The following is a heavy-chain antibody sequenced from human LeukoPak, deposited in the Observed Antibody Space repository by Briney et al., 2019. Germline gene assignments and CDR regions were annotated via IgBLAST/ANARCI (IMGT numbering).Heavy chain of an antibody. D-gene: IGHD3-22*01. CDR1: GGSISSSSYY. CDR3: GRLDYDSSGYSTTFDY. Sequence: SETLSLTCTVSGGSISSSSYYWGWIRQPPGKGLEWIGSIYYRGSTYYNPSLKSRVTISVDTSKNQFSLRLSSVTAADTAVYYCGRLDYDSSGYSTTFDYWGQGTLVTVSS. CDR2: IYYRGST. V-gene: IGHV4-39*07. J-gene: IGHJ4*02.